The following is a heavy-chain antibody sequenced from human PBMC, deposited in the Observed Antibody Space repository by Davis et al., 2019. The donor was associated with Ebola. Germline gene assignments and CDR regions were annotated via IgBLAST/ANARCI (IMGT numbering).Heavy chain of an antibody. CDR2: IFPGDSDT. Sequence: GGSLRLSCKASGYSFTTYWIVWVRQMPGKGLECMGIIFPGDSDTRYSPSFRGQVTMSADKSIKTAFLQWSSLKASDTAMYYCASLRRTITGMDDGFDIWGQGTMVTVSS. D-gene: IGHD2-8*02. CDR3: ASLRRTITGMDDGFDI. J-gene: IGHJ3*02. CDR1: GYSFTTYW. V-gene: IGHV5-51*01.